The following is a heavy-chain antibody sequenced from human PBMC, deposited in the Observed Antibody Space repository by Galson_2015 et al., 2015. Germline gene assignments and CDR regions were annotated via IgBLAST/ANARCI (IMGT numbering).Heavy chain of an antibody. CDR1: GFTVSSNY. CDR3: ASCYYDSSGYYPFNR. D-gene: IGHD3-22*01. V-gene: IGHV3-53*01. CDR2: IYSGGST. Sequence: SLRLSCAASGFTVSSNYMSWVRQAPGKGLEWVSVIYSGGSTYYADSVKGRFTISRDNSKNTLYLQMNSLRAEDTAVYYCASCYYDSSGYYPFNRWGQGTLVTVSS. J-gene: IGHJ4*02.